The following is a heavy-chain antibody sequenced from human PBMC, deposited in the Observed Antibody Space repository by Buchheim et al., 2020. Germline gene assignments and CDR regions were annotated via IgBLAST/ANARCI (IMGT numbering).Heavy chain of an antibody. D-gene: IGHD3-22*01. CDR3: ASLRYYYDSSGYDYYYYGMDV. J-gene: IGHJ6*02. CDR1: GGSISSGDYY. CDR2: IYYSGST. V-gene: IGHV4-30-4*01. Sequence: QVQLQESGPGLVKPSQTLSLTCTVSGGSISSGDYYWSWIRQPPGKGLEWIGYIYYSGSTYYNPSLKSRVTISVDTSKNPFSLKLSSGTAADTAVYYCASLRYYYDSSGYDYYYYGMDVWGQGTT.